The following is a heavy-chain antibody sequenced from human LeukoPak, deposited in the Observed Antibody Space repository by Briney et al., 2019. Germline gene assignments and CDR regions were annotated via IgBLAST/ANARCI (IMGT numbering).Heavy chain of an antibody. Sequence: GGSLRLSCAASGFTFSSYWMSWVRQAPGKGLEWVANIKQDGSEKYYVDSAKGRFTISRDNAKNSLYLQMNSLRAEDTAVYYCARSQRITIFGVVRAYYFDYWGQGTLVTVSS. V-gene: IGHV3-7*01. J-gene: IGHJ4*02. D-gene: IGHD3-3*01. CDR2: IKQDGSEK. CDR3: ARSQRITIFGVVRAYYFDY. CDR1: GFTFSSYW.